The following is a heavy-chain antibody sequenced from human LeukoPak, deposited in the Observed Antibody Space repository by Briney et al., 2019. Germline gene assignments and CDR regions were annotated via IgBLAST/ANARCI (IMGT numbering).Heavy chain of an antibody. V-gene: IGHV3-15*01. D-gene: IGHD2-8*01. CDR3: TEGYCTNGVCSSLDY. Sequence: GGSLRLSCAASGFTLSNAWMSWVRQAPGKGLEWVGRIKSKTDGGTTDYAAPVKGRFTISRDDSKNTLYLQMNSLKTEDTAVYYCTEGYCTNGVCSSLDYWGPGTLVTVSS. J-gene: IGHJ4*02. CDR1: GFTLSNAW. CDR2: IKSKTDGGTT.